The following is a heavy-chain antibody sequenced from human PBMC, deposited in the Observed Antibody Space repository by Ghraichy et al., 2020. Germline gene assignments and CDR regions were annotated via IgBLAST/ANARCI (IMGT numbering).Heavy chain of an antibody. V-gene: IGHV4-59*11. CDR2: IYHTGSR. Sequence: SETLSLTCTVSGDSITSHFWSWIRQSPGKGLEWIGYIYHTGSRNYNPSLKGRLTMSVDTSKNQFSLKLRSVTAADTAVYYCARDMRRGDNEYYNGMDVWGQGSSVTV. CDR1: GDSITSHF. J-gene: IGHJ6*02. CDR3: ARDMRRGDNEYYNGMDV. D-gene: IGHD3-16*01.